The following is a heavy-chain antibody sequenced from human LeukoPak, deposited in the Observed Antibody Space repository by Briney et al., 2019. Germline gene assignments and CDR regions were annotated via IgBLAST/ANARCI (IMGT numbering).Heavy chain of an antibody. J-gene: IGHJ4*02. V-gene: IGHV3-23*01. CDR1: GFTFSSYA. D-gene: IGHD3-22*01. CDR3: AKDYYDIRLLDY. Sequence: PGGSLRLSCAASGFTFSSYAMSWVRQAPGKGLEWVSAISGSGGTTYYADSVKSRFTISRDNSKNTLYLQMNSLRAEDTAVYYCAKDYYDIRLLDYWGQGTLVTVSS. CDR2: ISGSGGTT.